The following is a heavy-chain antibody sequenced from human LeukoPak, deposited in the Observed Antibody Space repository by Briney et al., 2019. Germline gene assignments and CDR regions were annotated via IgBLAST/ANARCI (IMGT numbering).Heavy chain of an antibody. CDR3: ARGRGYSSGWPLDY. Sequence: SETLSLTCTVSGGSISSSSYYWGWIRQPPGKGLEWIGEINHSGSTNYNPSLESRVTISVDTSKNQFSLKLSSVTAADTAVYYCARGRGYSSGWPLDYWGQGTLVTVSS. CDR2: INHSGST. J-gene: IGHJ4*02. D-gene: IGHD6-19*01. CDR1: GGSISSSSYY. V-gene: IGHV4-39*07.